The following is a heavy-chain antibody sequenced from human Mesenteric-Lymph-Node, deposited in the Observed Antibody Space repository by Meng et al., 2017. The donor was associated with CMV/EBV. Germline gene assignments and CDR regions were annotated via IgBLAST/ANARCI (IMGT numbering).Heavy chain of an antibody. D-gene: IGHD3-22*01. V-gene: IGHV4-59*01. Sequence: SETLSLTCTVSGDSISRYYWNWIRQPPGKGLEWIAYIYYSGSTDSNPSLKSRVTISVDTSKKQFSLKLSSVTAADPAVFFCARSDRSGYSLDHWGQGTLVTVSS. CDR3: ARSDRSGYSLDH. CDR2: IYYSGST. J-gene: IGHJ4*02. CDR1: GDSISRYY.